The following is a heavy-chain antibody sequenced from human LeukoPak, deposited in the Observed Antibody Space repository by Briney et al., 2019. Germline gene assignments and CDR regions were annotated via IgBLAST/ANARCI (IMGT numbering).Heavy chain of an antibody. J-gene: IGHJ4*02. CDR2: ISSSGSTI. CDR3: AKDYAVGSIDY. V-gene: IGHV3-48*03. Sequence: GGSLRLSCAAPGFTFSSYEMNWVRQAPGKGLEWVSYISSSGSTIYYADSVKGRFTISRDNAKNSLYLQMESLRAEDTALYYCAKDYAVGSIDYWGQGTLVTVSS. D-gene: IGHD3-16*01. CDR1: GFTFSSYE.